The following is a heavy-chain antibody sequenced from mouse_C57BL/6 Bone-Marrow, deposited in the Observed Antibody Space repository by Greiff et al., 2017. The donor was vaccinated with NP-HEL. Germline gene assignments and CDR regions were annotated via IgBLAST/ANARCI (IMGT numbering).Heavy chain of an antibody. D-gene: IGHD4-1*01. J-gene: IGHJ2*01. CDR3: ARGIRYWDGD. V-gene: IGHV5-9*01. CDR2: ISGGGGNT. Sequence: EVNVVESGGGLVKPGGSLKLSCAASGFTFSSYTMSWVRQTPEKRLEWVATISGGGGNTYYPDSVKGRFTISRDNAKNTLYLQMSSLRSEDTALYYCARGIRYWDGDWGQGTTLTVSS. CDR1: GFTFSSYT.